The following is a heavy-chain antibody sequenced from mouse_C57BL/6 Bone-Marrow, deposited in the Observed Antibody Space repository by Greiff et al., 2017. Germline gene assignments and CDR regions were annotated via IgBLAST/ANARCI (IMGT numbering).Heavy chain of an antibody. CDR1: GFTFSDYY. J-gene: IGHJ1*03. Sequence: EVMLVESEGGLVQPGSSMKLSCTASGFTFSDYYMAWVRQVPEKGLEWVANINYDGSSTYYLDSLKSRFIISRDNAKNILYLQMSSLKSEDTATYYCARDPYEYDEWYVDVWGTGTTVTVSS. V-gene: IGHV5-16*01. CDR3: ARDPYEYDEWYVDV. D-gene: IGHD2-4*01. CDR2: INYDGSST.